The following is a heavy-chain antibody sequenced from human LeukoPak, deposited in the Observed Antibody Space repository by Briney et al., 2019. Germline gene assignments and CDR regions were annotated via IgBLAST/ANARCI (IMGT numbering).Heavy chain of an antibody. Sequence: SETLSLTCAVSGGSISSGGYSWSWIRQPPGKGLEWIGYIYYSGSTYYNPSLKSRVTISVDTSKNQFSLKLSSVTAADTAVYYCARGGIVGATGAFWYYYYYMDVWSKGTTVTISS. D-gene: IGHD1-26*01. CDR1: GGSISSGGYS. J-gene: IGHJ6*03. V-gene: IGHV4-30-4*07. CDR3: ARGGIVGATGAFWYYYYYMDV. CDR2: IYYSGST.